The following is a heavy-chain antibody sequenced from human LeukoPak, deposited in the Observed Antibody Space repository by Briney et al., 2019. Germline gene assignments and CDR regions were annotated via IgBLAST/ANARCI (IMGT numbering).Heavy chain of an antibody. Sequence: SETLSLTCAVYGGSFSGYYWSWIRQPPGKGLEWIGEINHSGSTNYNPSLKSRVTISVDTSKNQFSLKLSSVTAADTAVYYCARDPGDFWSGYYKYWYFDLWGRGTLVTVSS. CDR1: GGSFSGYY. D-gene: IGHD3-3*01. J-gene: IGHJ2*01. CDR2: INHSGST. V-gene: IGHV4-34*01. CDR3: ARDPGDFWSGYYKYWYFDL.